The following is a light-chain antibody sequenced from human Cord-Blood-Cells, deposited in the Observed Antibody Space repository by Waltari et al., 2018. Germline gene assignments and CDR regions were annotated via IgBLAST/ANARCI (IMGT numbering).Light chain of an antibody. CDR3: QHSYSTPHT. CDR2: AAS. Sequence: DIQMTKSPSSLSASVGDRVTITCRASQSISSYLNWYQQKPGKATKLLLYAASRLQRGVPSRFSGSGSGTDCTLTISSLQPEDFATYYTQHSYSTPHTFGGGTKVEIK. J-gene: IGKJ4*02. V-gene: IGKV1-39*01. CDR1: QSISSY.